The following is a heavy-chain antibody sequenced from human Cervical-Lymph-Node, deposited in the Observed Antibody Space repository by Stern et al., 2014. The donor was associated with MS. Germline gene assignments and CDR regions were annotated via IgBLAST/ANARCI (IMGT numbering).Heavy chain of an antibody. CDR1: GYTFIDYY. V-gene: IGHV1-2*02. Sequence: VQLVESGAEVKKPGASVTVSCKASGYTFIDYYIHSVRQAPGQGFEWLGWINPSTGATNYGQKFQGRVTMTRDTSINTAYVELRRLRSDDTAVYFCAKVAWELLGAFDIWGQGTLITVSS. CDR2: INPSTGAT. CDR3: AKVAWELLGAFDI. J-gene: IGHJ3*02. D-gene: IGHD2-15*01.